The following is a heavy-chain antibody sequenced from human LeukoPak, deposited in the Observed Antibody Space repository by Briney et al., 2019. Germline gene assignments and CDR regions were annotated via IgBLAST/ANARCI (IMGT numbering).Heavy chain of an antibody. CDR1: GGSITTGSYY. CDR3: ARGGIAAATLGAFDI. Sequence: PSQTLSLTCTVSGGSITTGSYYLTWIRQPAGKGLEWIGRIHISGTTNYNPSLKSRVTISVDTSKNQFSLKLSSVTAADTAVYYCARGGIAAATLGAFDIWGQGTMVTVSS. CDR2: IHISGTT. D-gene: IGHD6-13*01. V-gene: IGHV4-61*02. J-gene: IGHJ3*02.